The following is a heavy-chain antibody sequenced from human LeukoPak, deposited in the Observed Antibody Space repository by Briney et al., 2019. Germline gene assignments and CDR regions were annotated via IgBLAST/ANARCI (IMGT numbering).Heavy chain of an antibody. V-gene: IGHV4-59*01. D-gene: IGHD3-16*01. J-gene: IGHJ4*02. CDR2: MQSNGNS. CDR1: GDSISTYH. CDR3: ARDKQHSYGRYFDH. Sequence: SETLSLTCTVSGDSISTYHWNWIRKPPGKGLEWIGYMQSNGNSKYNPSLRSRVTIFIDTSKSQVALILSSVTAADTAVYYCARDKQHSYGRYFDHWGQGALVTVAS.